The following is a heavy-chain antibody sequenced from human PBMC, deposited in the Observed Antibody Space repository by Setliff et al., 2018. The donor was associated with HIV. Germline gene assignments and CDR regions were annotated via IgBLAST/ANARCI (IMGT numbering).Heavy chain of an antibody. CDR1: GGSISSYY. CDR2: IYYSGTT. Sequence: PSETLSLTCTVSGGSISSYYWTWIRQPPGKGLEWIGYIYYSGTTNYNPSLKSRVTISIDTSKNQFSLKLTSVTAADTAVYYCARAGPGAEYFQHWGQGALVTVSS. CDR3: ARAGPGAEYFQH. J-gene: IGHJ1*01. V-gene: IGHV4-59*01. D-gene: IGHD2-8*02.